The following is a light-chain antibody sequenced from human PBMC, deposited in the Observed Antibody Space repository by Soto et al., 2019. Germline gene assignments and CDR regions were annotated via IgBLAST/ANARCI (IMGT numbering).Light chain of an antibody. CDR3: LQYNNWVPT. CDR1: QSVRSN. V-gene: IGKV3-15*01. J-gene: IGKJ1*01. CDR2: GAS. Sequence: EIVMTQSPATLSVSPGERATLSCRASQSVRSNLAWYQQKPGQAPRLLIYGASTRATGIPARFSGTGSGTDFTFTISSLQSEDFAVYDCLQYNNWVPTFGQGTKVEIK.